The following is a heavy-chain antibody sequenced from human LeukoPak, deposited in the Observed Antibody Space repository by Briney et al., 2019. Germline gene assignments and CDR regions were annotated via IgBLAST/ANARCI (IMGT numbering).Heavy chain of an antibody. Sequence: GGSLRLSCAASGFTFSDYYMSWVRQAPGKGLEWVANIKQDGSEKYYVDSVKGRFTISRDNAKNSLYLQMNSLRAEDTAVYYCARDSRQPRYWGQGTLVTVSS. CDR2: IKQDGSEK. V-gene: IGHV3-7*01. CDR1: GFTFSDYY. CDR3: ARDSRQPRY. J-gene: IGHJ4*02.